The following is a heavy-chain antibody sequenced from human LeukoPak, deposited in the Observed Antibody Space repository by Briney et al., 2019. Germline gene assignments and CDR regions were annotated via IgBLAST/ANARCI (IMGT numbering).Heavy chain of an antibody. CDR1: GFTFSSYA. CDR3: ARAGLGYYGSGSYYRGHDAFDI. CDR2: ISYDGSNK. D-gene: IGHD3-10*01. Sequence: RSLRLSCAASGFTFSSYAMHWVRQAPGKGLEWVAVISYDGSNKYYADSVKGRFTISRDNSKNTLYLQMNSLRAEDTAVYYCARAGLGYYGSGSYYRGHDAFDIWGQGTMVTVSS. J-gene: IGHJ3*02. V-gene: IGHV3-30-3*01.